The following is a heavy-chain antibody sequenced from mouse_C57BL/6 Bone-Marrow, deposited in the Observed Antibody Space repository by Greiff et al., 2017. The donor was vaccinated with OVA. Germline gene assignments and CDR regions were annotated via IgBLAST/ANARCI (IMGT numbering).Heavy chain of an antibody. D-gene: IGHD2-3*01. CDR3: ARVVYDGYAFAY. V-gene: IGHV5-4*01. CDR2: ISDGGSYT. CDR1: GFTFSSYA. Sequence: DVQLQESGGGLVKPGGSLKLSCAASGFTFSSYAMSWVRQTPEKRLEWVATISDGGSYTYYPDNVKGRFTISRDNAKNNLYLQMSHLKSEDTAMYYCARVVYDGYAFAYWGQGTLVTVSA. J-gene: IGHJ3*01.